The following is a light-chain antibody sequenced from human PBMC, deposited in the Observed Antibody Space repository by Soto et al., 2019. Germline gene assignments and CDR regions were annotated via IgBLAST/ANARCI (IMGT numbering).Light chain of an antibody. CDR1: SRDIGGYRY. CDR3: CSYTSVSTVI. V-gene: IGLV2-14*03. J-gene: IGLJ2*01. CDR2: DVS. Sequence: QSALTQPASVSGSPGQSITISCTGTSRDIGGYRYVSWYQHHPGKAPKLIIYDVSSRPSGVSTRFSGSKSGNTASLTISGLQPEDEADYYCCSYTSVSTVIFGGGTELTVL.